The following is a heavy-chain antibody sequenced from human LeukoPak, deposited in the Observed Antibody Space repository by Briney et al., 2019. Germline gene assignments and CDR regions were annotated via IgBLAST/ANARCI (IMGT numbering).Heavy chain of an antibody. D-gene: IGHD3-22*01. Sequence: PSETLSLTCNVSGGSINTANYYWTWIRQPPGKGLEWIGYIPYSGTPYYNPSLNSRVTISLDTSKNQFSLKLNSVTAADTAVYYCARGRLMWLLDYWGQGTLVTVSS. J-gene: IGHJ4*02. CDR1: GGSINTANYY. V-gene: IGHV4-30-4*08. CDR3: ARGRLMWLLDY. CDR2: IPYSGTP.